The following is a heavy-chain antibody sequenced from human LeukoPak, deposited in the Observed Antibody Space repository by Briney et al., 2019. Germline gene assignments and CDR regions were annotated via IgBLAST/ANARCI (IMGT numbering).Heavy chain of an antibody. CDR3: ATPYYDFWSGYYKRGVRGADAFDI. J-gene: IGHJ3*02. Sequence: GGSLRLSCAASGFTLSDYYMSWIRQAPGKGLEWVSYISSSGSTLYYADSVKGRFTISRDNAKNSLYLQMNSLRAEDTAVYYCATPYYDFWSGYYKRGVRGADAFDIWGQGTMVTVSS. V-gene: IGHV3-11*04. D-gene: IGHD3-3*01. CDR2: ISSSGSTL. CDR1: GFTLSDYY.